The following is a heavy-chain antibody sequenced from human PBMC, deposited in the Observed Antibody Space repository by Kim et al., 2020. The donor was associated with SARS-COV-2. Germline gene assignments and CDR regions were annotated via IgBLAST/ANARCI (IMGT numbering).Heavy chain of an antibody. CDR2: VFYTGST. CDR3: ARGGGSYDFDY. D-gene: IGHD3-10*01. J-gene: IGHJ4*02. CDR1: GDSINSDSYY. V-gene: IGHV4-31*03. Sequence: SETLSLTCSVSGDSINSDSYYWSWIRQHPGKGPEWLGYVFYTGSTYSSPSLKTRISISIDTSKNQFSLNLNSVTAADTAVYYCARGGGSYDFDYWRQGTL.